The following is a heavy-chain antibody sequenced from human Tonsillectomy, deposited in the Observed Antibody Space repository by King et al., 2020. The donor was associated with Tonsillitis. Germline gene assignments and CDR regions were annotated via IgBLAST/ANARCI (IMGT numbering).Heavy chain of an antibody. D-gene: IGHD3-3*01. V-gene: IGHV3-7*02. Sequence: VQLVESGGGLVQPGGSLRLSCAASGFXFSXXWXSWVRQAPGKGXEXVANIKQXGSEXYYVDSVKGRFTISRDNAKNSMYLQMNSLRAEDTAVYYCASXXYYDFXGGYLXDSDYXGQGTRVTVXS. CDR2: IKQXGSEX. J-gene: IGHJ4*02. CDR3: ASXXYYDFXGGYLXDSDY. CDR1: GFXFSXXW.